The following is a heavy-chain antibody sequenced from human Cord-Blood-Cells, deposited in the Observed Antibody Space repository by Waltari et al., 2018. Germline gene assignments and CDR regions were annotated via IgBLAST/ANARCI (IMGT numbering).Heavy chain of an antibody. CDR1: GFTFSSSG. J-gene: IGHJ4*02. Sequence: QVQLVESGGGVVQPGRSLRLSCAASGFTFSSSGMHWVRQAPGKGLEWVAVIWYDGSNKYYADSVKGRFTISRDNSKNTLYLQMNSLRAEDTAVYYCARDPFSSWYFDYWGQGTLVTVSS. CDR3: ARDPFSSWYFDY. CDR2: IWYDGSNK. V-gene: IGHV3-33*01. D-gene: IGHD6-13*01.